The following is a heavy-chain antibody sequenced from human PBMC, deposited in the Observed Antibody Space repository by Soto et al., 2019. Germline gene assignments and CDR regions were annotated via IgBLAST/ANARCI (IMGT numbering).Heavy chain of an antibody. CDR1: GGSFSGYY. CDR2: INHSGST. J-gene: IGHJ4*02. V-gene: IGHV4-34*01. Sequence: QVQLQQWGAGLLKPSETLSLTCAVYGGSFSGYYWSWIRQPPGKGLEWIGEINHSGSTNYNPSLKSRVTISVDTSKNQFSLKLSSVTAADTAVYYCARGGEDIVVVVAATLDYWGQGTLVTVSS. CDR3: ARGGEDIVVVVAATLDY. D-gene: IGHD2-15*01.